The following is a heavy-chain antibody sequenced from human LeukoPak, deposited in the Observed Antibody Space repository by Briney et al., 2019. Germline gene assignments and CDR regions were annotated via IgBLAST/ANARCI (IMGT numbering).Heavy chain of an antibody. CDR1: GFTFSSYW. CDR3: ARDPQRDSFDI. Sequence: PGGSLRLSCAASGFTFSSYWMHWVRQTPGKGLVWVSHIRNDGSSTRYADSVKGRFTISRDNAKNTLYLQMNSLRVEDTAVYFCARDPQRDSFDIWGQGTMVTVSS. V-gene: IGHV3-74*01. J-gene: IGHJ3*02. CDR2: IRNDGSST. D-gene: IGHD1-1*01.